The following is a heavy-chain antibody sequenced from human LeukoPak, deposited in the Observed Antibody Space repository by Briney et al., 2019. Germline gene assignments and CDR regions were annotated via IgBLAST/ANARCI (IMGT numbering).Heavy chain of an antibody. CDR3: ARDRSGDYVWDY. V-gene: IGHV3-48*01. Sequence: PGGSLRLSCAATGFTFSSYSMNWVRQAPGKGLEWVSYISSSGGDTYYADSVKGRFTISRDNAQNSLSLQMNGLRAEDTAVYYCARDRSGDYVWDYWGQGTLVTVSS. J-gene: IGHJ4*02. D-gene: IGHD4-17*01. CDR1: GFTFSSYS. CDR2: ISSSGGDT.